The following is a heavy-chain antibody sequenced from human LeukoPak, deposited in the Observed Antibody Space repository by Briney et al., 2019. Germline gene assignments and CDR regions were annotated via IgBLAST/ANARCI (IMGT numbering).Heavy chain of an antibody. CDR1: GGSISSSSYY. J-gene: IGHJ4*02. Sequence: SETLSLTCTVSGGSISSSSYYWGWIRQPPGKGLEWIGSIYYSGSTYYNPSLKSRVTISVDTSKNQFSLKLSSVTAADTAVYYCARHGVDRDSNDIFDYWGQGTLVTVSS. CDR2: IYYSGST. D-gene: IGHD3-22*01. CDR3: ARHGVDRDSNDIFDY. V-gene: IGHV4-39*01.